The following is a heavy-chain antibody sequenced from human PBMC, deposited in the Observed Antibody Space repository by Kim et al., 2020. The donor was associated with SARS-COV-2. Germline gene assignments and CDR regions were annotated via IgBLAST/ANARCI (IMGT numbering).Heavy chain of an antibody. CDR3: AKDPLSGMVRGVISSYYYGMDV. V-gene: IGHV3-23*01. Sequence: GGSLRLSCAASGFTFSSYAMSWVRQAPGKGLEWVSAISGSGGSTYYADSVKGLFTISRDNSKNTLYLQMNSLRAEDTAVYYCAKDPLSGMVRGVISSYYYGMDVWGQGTTVTVSS. CDR2: ISGSGGST. J-gene: IGHJ6*02. D-gene: IGHD3-10*01. CDR1: GFTFSSYA.